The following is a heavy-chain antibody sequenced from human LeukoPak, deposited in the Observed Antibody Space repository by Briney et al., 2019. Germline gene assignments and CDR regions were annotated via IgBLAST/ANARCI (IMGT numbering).Heavy chain of an antibody. CDR2: INHSGST. CDR1: GGSFSGYY. Sequence: PSETLSLTCAVYGGSFSGYYCSWIRQPPGKGLEWIGEINHSGSTNYNPSLKSRVTISVDTSKNQFSLKLSSVTAADTAVYYCASTFTCELLRCGAFDIWGQGTMVTVSS. D-gene: IGHD1-26*01. V-gene: IGHV4-34*01. J-gene: IGHJ3*02. CDR3: ASTFTCELLRCGAFDI.